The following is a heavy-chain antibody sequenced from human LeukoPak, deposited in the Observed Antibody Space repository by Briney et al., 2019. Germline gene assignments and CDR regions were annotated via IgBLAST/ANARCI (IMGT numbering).Heavy chain of an antibody. J-gene: IGHJ4*02. CDR1: GGSISSGIYY. CDR3: ARHVRQQLPPKAFDY. CDR2: IYYSGNA. D-gene: IGHD6-13*01. Sequence: SETLSLTCTVSGGSISSGIYYWGWIRKPPGKGLEWIGSIYYSGNAYYNPSLKSRVTISVDTSKNQLSLKLNSVTAADTAVYYCARHVRQQLPPKAFDYWGQGTLVTVSS. V-gene: IGHV4-39*01.